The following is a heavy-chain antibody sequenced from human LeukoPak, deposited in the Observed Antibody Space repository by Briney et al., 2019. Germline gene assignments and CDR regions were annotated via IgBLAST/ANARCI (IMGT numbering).Heavy chain of an antibody. CDR3: AASDYGDVFDY. Sequence: ASVKVSCKASGYTFTSYGISWVRQAPGQGLEWMGWISAYNGNTNYAQKFQGRVTMTTDTSTSTAYMELRSLRSDDTAVYYWAASDYGDVFDYWGQGTLVTVSS. CDR1: GYTFTSYG. CDR2: ISAYNGNT. V-gene: IGHV1-18*04. J-gene: IGHJ4*02. D-gene: IGHD4-17*01.